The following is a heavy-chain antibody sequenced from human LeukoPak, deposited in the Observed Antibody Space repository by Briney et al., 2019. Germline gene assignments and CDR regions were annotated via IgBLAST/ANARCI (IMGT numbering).Heavy chain of an antibody. J-gene: IGHJ4*02. CDR2: IYTSGST. Sequence: PSQTLSLTCTVSGGSISSGNYYWSWIRKPAGKGLEWIGRIYTSGSTNYNPSLKSRVTISVDTSKNQFSLKLSSVTAADTAVYYCARHEGRVYSSSWRPFDYWGQGTLVTVSS. D-gene: IGHD6-13*01. CDR3: ARHEGRVYSSSWRPFDY. V-gene: IGHV4-61*02. CDR1: GGSISSGNYY.